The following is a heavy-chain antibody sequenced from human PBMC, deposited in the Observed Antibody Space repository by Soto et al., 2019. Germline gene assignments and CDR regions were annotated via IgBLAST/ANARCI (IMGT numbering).Heavy chain of an antibody. Sequence: QVQLQESGPGLVKPSQTLSLTCTVSGGSISSGDYYWSWIRQPPGKGLEWIGYIYYSGSTYYNPSLKIPVTMSVDTAKNQFSLTLSSATAADTAVYYCASNSYGDTFYDYWGQGTLVTVAS. CDR2: IYYSGST. D-gene: IGHD5-18*01. CDR3: ASNSYGDTFYDY. V-gene: IGHV4-30-4*01. J-gene: IGHJ4*02. CDR1: GGSISSGDYY.